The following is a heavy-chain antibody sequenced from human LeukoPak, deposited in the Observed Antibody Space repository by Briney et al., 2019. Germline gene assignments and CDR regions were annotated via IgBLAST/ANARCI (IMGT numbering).Heavy chain of an antibody. Sequence: RTGGSLRLSCAASGLTFSHYAMRWVRQAPGKGLDYVSTFWCNWCNTYYVNSVKGRFTISRDNSKNTLYVQMGSLRAEDVAVYYCARGKWVVTNYFDYWGQGTLVTVSS. CDR2: FWCNWCNT. D-gene: IGHD4-23*01. CDR1: GLTFSHYA. J-gene: IGHJ4*02. CDR3: ARGKWVVTNYFDY. V-gene: IGHV3-64*01.